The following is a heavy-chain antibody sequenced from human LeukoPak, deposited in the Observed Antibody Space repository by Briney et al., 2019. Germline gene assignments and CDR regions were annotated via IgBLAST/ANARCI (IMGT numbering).Heavy chain of an antibody. CDR1: GFTFSSYG. Sequence: GGSLRLSCAASGFTFSSYGMHWVRQAPGKGLEWVAVISYDGHSKYHADSVTGRFTISRDNSKNTLSLQMNSLRVEDTAVYYCARDSEVAALYYFYGMDVWGQGTTVTVSS. D-gene: IGHD6-19*01. J-gene: IGHJ6*02. V-gene: IGHV3-30*03. CDR3: ARDSEVAALYYFYGMDV. CDR2: ISYDGHSK.